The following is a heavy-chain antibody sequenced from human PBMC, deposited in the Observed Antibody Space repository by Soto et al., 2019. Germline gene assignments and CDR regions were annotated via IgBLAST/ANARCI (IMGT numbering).Heavy chain of an antibody. Sequence: QVQLVQSGAEVKKPGASVKVSCKVSGYTLTELSMHWVRQAPGKGIEWMGGFDPEDGERIYAQKFQGRVTMTEDTSTDTAYMELSSLRSEDTAVYYCATVERLTMIDYNWFDPWGQGTLVTVSS. CDR1: GYTLTELS. D-gene: IGHD3-22*01. J-gene: IGHJ5*02. CDR2: FDPEDGER. V-gene: IGHV1-24*01. CDR3: ATVERLTMIDYNWFDP.